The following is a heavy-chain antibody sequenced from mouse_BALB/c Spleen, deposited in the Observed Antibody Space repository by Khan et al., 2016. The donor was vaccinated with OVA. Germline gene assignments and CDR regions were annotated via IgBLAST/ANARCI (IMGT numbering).Heavy chain of an antibody. J-gene: IGHJ2*01. Sequence: VQLQQSGPELVKPGASVKMSCKASGYTFTNYVLHWVKQKPGQGLEWIGYISPYNGGTKYNEKFKGKATLASDRSSITAYMELSSLTSEDSAVYYCARGNWQSYYFDYWGQGTTLTLSS. D-gene: IGHD4-1*01. CDR3: ARGNWQSYYFDY. V-gene: IGHV1S136*01. CDR2: ISPYNGGT. CDR1: GYTFTNYV.